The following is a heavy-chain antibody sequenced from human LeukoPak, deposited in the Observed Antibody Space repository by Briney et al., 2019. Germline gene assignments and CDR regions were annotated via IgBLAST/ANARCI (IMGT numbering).Heavy chain of an antibody. CDR3: ARAYYCGGGSCKLEY. CDR1: GSHFNCYW. D-gene: IGHD2-15*01. J-gene: IGHJ4*02. V-gene: IGHV5-51*01. Sequence: GGSLKISCQGSGSHFNCYWIAWVRQVPGKGLEWMGIIYPGDWDTRYSPSFRRQITISADKSINTAYLRWTSLKASDTAMYYCARAYYCGGGSCKLEYWGQGTLVTVSS. CDR2: IYPGDWDT.